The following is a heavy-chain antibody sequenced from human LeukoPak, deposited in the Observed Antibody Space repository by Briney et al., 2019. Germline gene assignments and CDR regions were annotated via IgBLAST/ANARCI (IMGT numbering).Heavy chain of an antibody. CDR1: GFTFSTYW. J-gene: IGHJ4*02. CDR2: INQDGSEK. CDR3: ARVKDIAAAGTFDY. V-gene: IGHV3-7*01. D-gene: IGHD6-13*01. Sequence: GGSLRLSCAASGFTFSTYWMGWVRQVLGKGLEWVANINQDGSEKYYVDSVKGRFTISRDNAKNSLYVQMDSLRAEDTALYYCARVKDIAAAGTFDYWGQGTLVTVSS.